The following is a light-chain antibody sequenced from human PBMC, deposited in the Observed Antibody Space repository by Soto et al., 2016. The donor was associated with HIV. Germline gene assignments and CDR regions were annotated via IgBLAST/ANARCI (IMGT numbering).Light chain of an antibody. Sequence: DIQMTQSPPSLSASVGDRVSITCRSSQGIGNELGWYQQKPGRAPKRLIYLISTLQSGVPSRFSGRGSGTDFTLTISDLQHEDLATYYCQQSSRTPRTFGQGTKVEI. CDR2: LIS. CDR1: QGIGNE. J-gene: IGKJ1*01. CDR3: QQSSRTPRT. V-gene: IGKV1-39*01.